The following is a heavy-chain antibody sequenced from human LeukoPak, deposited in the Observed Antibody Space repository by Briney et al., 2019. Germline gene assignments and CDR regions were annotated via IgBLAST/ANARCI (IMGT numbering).Heavy chain of an antibody. J-gene: IGHJ4*02. CDR1: GGSISSYY. CDR2: IYTSGST. D-gene: IGHD3-3*01. V-gene: IGHV4-4*09. Sequence: SETLSLTCSVSGGSISSYYWSWIRQPPGKGLEWIGYIYTSGSTNYNPSLKSRVTISVDTSKNQFSLKLSSVTAADTAVYYCARQVFWSGYLDYWGQGTLVTVSS. CDR3: ARQVFWSGYLDY.